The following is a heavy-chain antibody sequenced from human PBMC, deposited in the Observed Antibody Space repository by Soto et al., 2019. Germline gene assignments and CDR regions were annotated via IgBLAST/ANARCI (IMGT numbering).Heavy chain of an antibody. V-gene: IGHV4-59*01. J-gene: IGHJ6*02. CDR3: AREGVTMVRGVIYYYGMDV. CDR2: IYYSGST. CDR1: GGSISSYY. Sequence: SETLSLTCTVSGGSISSYYWSWIRQPPGKGLEWIGYIYYSGSTNYNPSLKSRVTISVDTSKNQFSLKLSSVPAADTAVYYCAREGVTMVRGVIYYYGMDVWGQGTTVTVSS. D-gene: IGHD3-10*01.